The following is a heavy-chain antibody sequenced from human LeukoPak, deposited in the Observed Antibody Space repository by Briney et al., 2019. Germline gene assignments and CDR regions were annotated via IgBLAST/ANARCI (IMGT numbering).Heavy chain of an antibody. V-gene: IGHV1-69*13. CDR2: IIPIFGTA. J-gene: IGHJ4*02. D-gene: IGHD2-8*01. CDR3: ATGPTNPYCTNGVCYYFDY. CDR1: GYTFTSYD. Sequence: SVKVSCKASGYTFTSYDISWVRQAPGQGLEWMGGIIPIFGTANYAQKFQGRVTITADESTSTAYMELSSLRSEDTAVYYCATGPTNPYCTNGVCYYFDYWGQGTLVTVSS.